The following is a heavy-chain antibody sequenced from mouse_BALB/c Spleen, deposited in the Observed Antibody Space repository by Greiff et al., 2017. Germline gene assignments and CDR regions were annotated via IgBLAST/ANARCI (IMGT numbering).Heavy chain of an antibody. V-gene: IGHV3-8*02. J-gene: IGHJ1*01. CDR2: ISYSGST. CDR1: GDSITSGY. D-gene: IGHD2-2*01. Sequence: EVKLVESGPSLVKPSQTLSLTCSVTGDSITSGYWNWIRKFPGNKLEYMGYISYSGSTYYNPSLKSRISITRDTSKNQYYLQLNSVTTEDTATYYCARWEGYYGYFDVWGAGTTVTVSS. CDR3: ARWEGYYGYFDV.